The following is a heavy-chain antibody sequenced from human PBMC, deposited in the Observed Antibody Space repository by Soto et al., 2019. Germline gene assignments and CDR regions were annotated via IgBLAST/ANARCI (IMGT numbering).Heavy chain of an antibody. D-gene: IGHD1-26*01. CDR3: ASITWGRHHYYGMDV. CDR2: INPNTSAT. CDR1: GYIFTGYF. V-gene: IGHV1-2*02. J-gene: IGHJ6*02. Sequence: ASVKVSCKASGYIFTGYFIQWLRQAPGQGLEWIGWINPNTSATNYAQKFQGRVTMTRDTSLGAAYMELTSLRPDDTALYYCASITWGRHHYYGMDVWGQGTPVTVYS.